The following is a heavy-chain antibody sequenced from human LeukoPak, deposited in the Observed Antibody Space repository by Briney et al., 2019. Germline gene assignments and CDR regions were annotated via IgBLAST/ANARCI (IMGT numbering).Heavy chain of an antibody. CDR3: ARGRWLPPGEPFDY. CDR1: GYTFTSYG. D-gene: IGHD6-19*01. J-gene: IGHJ4*02. CDR2: ISAYNGNT. V-gene: IGHV1-18*01. Sequence: EASVKVSCKASGYTFTSYGISWVRQAPGQGLEWVGWISAYNGNTNYAQKLQGRVTMTTDTSTSTAYIELRSLRSDDTAVYYCARGRWLPPGEPFDYWGQGTLVTVSS.